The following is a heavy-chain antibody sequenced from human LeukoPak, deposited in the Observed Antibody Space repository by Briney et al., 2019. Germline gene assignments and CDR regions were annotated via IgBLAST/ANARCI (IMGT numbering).Heavy chain of an antibody. Sequence: GGSLRLSCAASEFTFSNYAMNWVRQAPGKGLEWVSGISGGGGSTYYADSVKGRFTISRDNSKNTLYLQMNSLRADDTAVYYCARVRDGDYYDYWGQGTQVTVSS. V-gene: IGHV3-23*01. J-gene: IGHJ4*02. CDR1: EFTFSNYA. D-gene: IGHD4-17*01. CDR3: ARVRDGDYYDY. CDR2: ISGGGGST.